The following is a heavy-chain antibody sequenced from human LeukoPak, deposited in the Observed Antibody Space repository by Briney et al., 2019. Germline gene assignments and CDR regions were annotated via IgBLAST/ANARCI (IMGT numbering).Heavy chain of an antibody. J-gene: IGHJ5*02. D-gene: IGHD1-14*01. CDR2: TYYMSKWYN. CDR1: GDTVSSNSVA. Sequence: SQTLSLTCAISGDTVSSNSVAWNWIRQSPSRGLEWLGRTYYMSKWYNDYAVSVRSRIAINADTSKNQFSLQLNSVTPEDTAVYYCARWNHGFHLFDPWGQGTLVTVSS. CDR3: ARWNHGFHLFDP. V-gene: IGHV6-1*01.